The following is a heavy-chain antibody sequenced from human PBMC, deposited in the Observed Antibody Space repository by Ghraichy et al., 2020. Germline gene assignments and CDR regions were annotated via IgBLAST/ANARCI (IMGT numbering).Heavy chain of an antibody. CDR1: GFTFSSYW. J-gene: IGHJ4*02. Sequence: GGSLRLSCAASGFTFSSYWMDWVRQAPEKGLVWVSHISIDGSSTRYADSVKGRFIISRDNAKNTLYLQMNSLRAEDTAVYYCARVRGDALNGDPTYYFDQWGQGTLVTVSS. V-gene: IGHV3-74*01. CDR3: ARVRGDALNGDPTYYFDQ. CDR2: ISIDGSST. D-gene: IGHD4-17*01.